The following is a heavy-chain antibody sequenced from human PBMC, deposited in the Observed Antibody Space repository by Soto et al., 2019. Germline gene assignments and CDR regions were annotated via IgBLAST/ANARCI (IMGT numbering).Heavy chain of an antibody. Sequence: AGGSLRLSCAASGFTFSSYGMHWVRQAPGKGLEWVAVIWDDGSNKYYADSVKGRFTISRDNSKNTLYLQMNSLRAEDTALFYCARERTYYYDSSGLDAFDIWGQGTMVTVSS. D-gene: IGHD3-22*01. J-gene: IGHJ3*02. CDR2: IWDDGSNK. CDR3: ARERTYYYDSSGLDAFDI. CDR1: GFTFSSYG. V-gene: IGHV3-33*01.